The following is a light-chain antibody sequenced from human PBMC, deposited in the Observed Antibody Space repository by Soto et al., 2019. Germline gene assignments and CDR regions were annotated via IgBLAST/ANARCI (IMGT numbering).Light chain of an antibody. CDR2: AAS. CDR1: QGISSY. CDR3: QQYYSYPPE. J-gene: IGKJ1*01. Sequence: AIQLTQSPSSLSASVGDRVTITCRASQGISSYLAWYQQKPGKAPKLLIYAASTLQSGVPSRFSGSGSGTDFTLTISCLQSEDFATYYCQQYYSYPPEFGQGTKVDIK. V-gene: IGKV1-8*01.